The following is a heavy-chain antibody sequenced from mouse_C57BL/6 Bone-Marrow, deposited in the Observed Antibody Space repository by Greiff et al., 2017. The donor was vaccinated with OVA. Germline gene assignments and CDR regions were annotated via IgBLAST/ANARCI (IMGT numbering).Heavy chain of an antibody. CDR2: SRNKANDYTT. V-gene: IGHV7-1*01. CDR3: ARDGGAGYFDY. CDR1: GFTFSDFY. Sequence: DVKLVESGGGLVQSGRSLRLSCATSGFTFSDFYMEWVRQAPGKGLEWIAASRNKANDYTTEYSASVKGRFIVSRDTSQSILYLQMNALRAEDTAIYYWARDGGAGYFDYWGQGTTLTVSS. J-gene: IGHJ2*01.